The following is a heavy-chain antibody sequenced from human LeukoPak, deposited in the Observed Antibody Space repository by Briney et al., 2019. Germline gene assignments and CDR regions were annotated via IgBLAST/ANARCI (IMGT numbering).Heavy chain of an antibody. CDR1: GGSISSYY. CDR3: ARGGDYNILTGYFAFDI. Sequence: PSETLSLTCTVSGGSISSYYWSWIRQPPGKGLEWIGSIYYSGSTNYNPFLKSRVTISVDTSKNQFSLKLNSVTAADTAVYYCARGGDYNILTGYFAFDIWGQGTMVTVSS. V-gene: IGHV4-59*01. D-gene: IGHD3-9*01. J-gene: IGHJ3*02. CDR2: IYYSGST.